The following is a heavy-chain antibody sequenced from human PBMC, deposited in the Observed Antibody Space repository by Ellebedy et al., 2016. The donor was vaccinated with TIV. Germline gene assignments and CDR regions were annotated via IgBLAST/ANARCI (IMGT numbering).Heavy chain of an antibody. CDR1: GFTFRSHG. Sequence: GESLKISXVASGFTFRSHGIYWVRQAPGKGLEWVAVISSDGSNKYYADSVKGRFTISRDNSKNTLYLQMSSLRTDDMAVYYCARGGSSGSSGYWGQGTLVTVSS. CDR3: ARGGSSGSSGY. J-gene: IGHJ4*02. CDR2: ISSDGSNK. D-gene: IGHD3-10*01. V-gene: IGHV3-30*03.